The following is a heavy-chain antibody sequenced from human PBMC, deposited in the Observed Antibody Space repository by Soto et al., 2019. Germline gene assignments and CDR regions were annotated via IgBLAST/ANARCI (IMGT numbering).Heavy chain of an antibody. D-gene: IGHD1-26*01. Sequence: EVQLVESGGGLVQPGESLRLSCAASGFTVSSNYMSWVRQAPGKGLVWVSIIYSGGSTYYAASVKGRVTISRDNSRNTRSLERNSVRAEDRDVYYCARESIVGTSHTINYRGQGTMVTFSS. J-gene: IGHJ4*02. V-gene: IGHV3-66*01. CDR3: ARESIVGTSHTINY. CDR1: GFTVSSNY. CDR2: IYSGGST.